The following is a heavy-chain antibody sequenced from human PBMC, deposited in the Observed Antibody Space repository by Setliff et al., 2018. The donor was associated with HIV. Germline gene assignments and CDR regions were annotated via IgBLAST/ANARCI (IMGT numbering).Heavy chain of an antibody. J-gene: IGHJ3*01. CDR3: ARGISPPDALDL. CDR2: IIPVFGTA. Sequence: SVKVSCKASGGTFNNYAINWVRQAPGQGLEWMGMIIPVFGTANYAQQFQGRVTMTTDTSTSTAYMELKSLRSDDTAMYYCARGISPPDALDLWGQGTMVTVSS. CDR1: GGTFNNYA. V-gene: IGHV1-69*05.